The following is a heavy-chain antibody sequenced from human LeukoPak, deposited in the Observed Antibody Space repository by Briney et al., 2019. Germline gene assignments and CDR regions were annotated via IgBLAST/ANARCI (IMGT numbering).Heavy chain of an antibody. J-gene: IGHJ4*02. V-gene: IGHV1-18*01. D-gene: IGHD3-16*01. CDR2: ISAYNGNT. CDR1: GYTFTSYG. CDR3: ARGLKIVPRGGVDY. Sequence: GASVKVSCKASGYTFTSYGISWVRQAPGQGLEWMGWISAYNGNTNYAQKLQGRVTMTTDTFTSTAYMELRSLRSDDTAVYYCARGLKIVPRGGVDYWGQGTLVTVSS.